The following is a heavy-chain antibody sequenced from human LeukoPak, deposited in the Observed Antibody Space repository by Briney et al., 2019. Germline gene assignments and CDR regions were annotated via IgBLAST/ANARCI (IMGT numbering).Heavy chain of an antibody. J-gene: IGHJ6*04. V-gene: IGHV1-69*13. CDR3: ARDSPSRYYGMDV. Sequence: SVNVSCKASGGTFSSYAISWVRQAPGQGLEWMGGIIPIFGTANYAQKFQGRVTITADESTSTAYMELSSLRSEDTAVYYCARDSPSRYYGMDVWGKGTTVTVSS. CDR2: IIPIFGTA. CDR1: GGTFSSYA. D-gene: IGHD2-2*01.